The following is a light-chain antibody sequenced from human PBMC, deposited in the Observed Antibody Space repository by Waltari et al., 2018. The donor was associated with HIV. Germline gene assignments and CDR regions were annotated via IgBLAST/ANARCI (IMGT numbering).Light chain of an antibody. J-gene: IGLJ3*02. CDR3: SSYAATTTIV. CDR1: NSDLGASDY. V-gene: IGLV2-14*01. CDR2: EVT. Sequence: QSVLTQPASVSGSPGQSITISCTGTNSDLGASDYVSWYQQHPGKAPKLLIYEVTIRSPGISYRFFGSKSGNTASMTISGLQAEDEAHYYCSSYAATTTIVFGGGTRLTVL.